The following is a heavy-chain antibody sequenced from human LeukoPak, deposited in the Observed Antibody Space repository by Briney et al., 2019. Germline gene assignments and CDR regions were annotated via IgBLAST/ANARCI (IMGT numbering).Heavy chain of an antibody. CDR1: GFTFSSYN. CDR3: ARETRSGCYADS. V-gene: IGHV3-48*01. CDR2: ISSSGTSV. J-gene: IGHJ4*02. Sequence: GGSLRLSCAASGFTFSSYNMNWVRQAPGKGLEWLSYISSSGTSVYYAASVEGRFTISRDNAKNSLFLQVSSLRVEDTAVYYCARETRSGCYADSWGQGTLVTVSS. D-gene: IGHD1-26*01.